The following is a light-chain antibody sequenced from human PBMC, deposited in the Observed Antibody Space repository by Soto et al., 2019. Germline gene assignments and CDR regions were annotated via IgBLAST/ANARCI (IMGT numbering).Light chain of an antibody. CDR1: QTVDSRY. CDR2: GSD. J-gene: IGKJ4*01. CDR3: QHYGSSLLT. Sequence: EIVLTQSPGTLSLSPGERATLSCRASQTVDSRYLAWYQQKPGQATGGLIYGSDIRAAGVPDRFSGSGSGTDFTLTISRLEPDDFAVYYCQHYGSSLLTFGGGTKVEIK. V-gene: IGKV3-20*01.